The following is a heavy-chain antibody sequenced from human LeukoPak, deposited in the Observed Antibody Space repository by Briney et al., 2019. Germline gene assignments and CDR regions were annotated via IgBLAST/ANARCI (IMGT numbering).Heavy chain of an antibody. J-gene: IGHJ6*02. D-gene: IGHD3-10*01. V-gene: IGHV3-43*01. CDR3: AKDIAHYYGSTYYYYGMDV. Sequence: PGGSLRLSCAASGFTFDDYTMHWVRQPPGKGLEWVSLISWDGGSTYYADSVKGRFTISRDNGKNSLYLQMNSLRTEDTALYYCAKDIAHYYGSTYYYYGMDVWGQGTTVTVSS. CDR1: GFTFDDYT. CDR2: ISWDGGST.